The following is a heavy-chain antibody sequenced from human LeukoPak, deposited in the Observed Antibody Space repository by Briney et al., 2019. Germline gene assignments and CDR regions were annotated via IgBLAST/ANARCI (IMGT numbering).Heavy chain of an antibody. D-gene: IGHD6-6*01. CDR2: IWYDGSNK. J-gene: IGHJ6*02. CDR1: GFTFSSYG. CDR3: ARDIRKVAARKGERYGMDV. Sequence: SGGPLRLSCAASGFTFSSYGMHWVRQAPGKGLEWVAVIWYDGSNKYYADSVKGRFTISRDNSKNTLYLQMNSLRAEDTAVYYCARDIRKVAARKGERYGMDVWGQGTTVTVSS. V-gene: IGHV3-33*01.